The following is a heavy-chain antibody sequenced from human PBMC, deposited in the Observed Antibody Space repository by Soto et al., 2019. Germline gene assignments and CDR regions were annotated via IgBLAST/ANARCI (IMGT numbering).Heavy chain of an antibody. J-gene: IGHJ4*02. CDR1: GFTFSSYG. CDR2: VWYDGSNK. Sequence: QVQLVESGGGVVQPGRSLRLSCAASGFTFSSYGMHWVRQAPGKGLEWVAVVWYDGSNKYYADSVKGRFTISRDNSKNTLYIDTNSLSAEDRAVYYCERASDYGDYGQDYWGQGTLVTVSS. CDR3: ERASDYGDYGQDY. V-gene: IGHV3-33*01. D-gene: IGHD4-17*01.